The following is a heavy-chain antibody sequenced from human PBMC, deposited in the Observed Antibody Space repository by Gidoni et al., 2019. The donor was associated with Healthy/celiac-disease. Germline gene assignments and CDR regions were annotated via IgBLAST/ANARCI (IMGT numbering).Heavy chain of an antibody. J-gene: IGHJ4*02. CDR2: IYPGDSDT. CDR3: ARGVYCSGGSCYSGDY. CDR1: GYRFTSYW. Sequence: EVQLVQSGAEVKKPGESLTISWKGAGYRFTSYWIGWVRQMPGKGLEWMGIIYPGDSDTRYSPSFQGQVTIAADKSISTAYLQWSSLKASDTAMYYCARGVYCSGGSCYSGDYWGQGTLVTVSS. D-gene: IGHD2-15*01. V-gene: IGHV5-51*01.